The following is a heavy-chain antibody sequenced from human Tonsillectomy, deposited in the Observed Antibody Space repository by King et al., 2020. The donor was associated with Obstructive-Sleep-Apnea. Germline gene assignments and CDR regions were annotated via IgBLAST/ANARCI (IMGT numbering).Heavy chain of an antibody. V-gene: IGHV4-38-2*02. CDR3: ATQLGTSYHFDY. D-gene: IGHD7-27*01. J-gene: IGHJ4*02. CDR1: GCSISSGYY. CDR2: ISHSGNT. Sequence: QLQESGPGLVKPSETLSLTCTVSGCSISSGYYWGWIRQPPGKGLEWIGSISHSGNTYYNPSLKSRVTISVDTSKNQFSLKLSSVTTADTAVYYCATQLGTSYHFDYWGQGTLVTVSS.